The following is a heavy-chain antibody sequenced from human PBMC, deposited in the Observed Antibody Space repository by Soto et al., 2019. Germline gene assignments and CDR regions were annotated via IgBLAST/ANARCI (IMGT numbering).Heavy chain of an antibody. J-gene: IGHJ6*02. V-gene: IGHV4-59*01. Sequence: SETLSLTCTVSGGSISSYYWSWIRQPPGKGLEWIGYIYYSGSTNYNPSLKSRVTISVDTPKNQFSLKLSSVTAADTAVYYCARVIGGYDYYYYYGMDVWGQGTTVTVSS. CDR2: IYYSGST. D-gene: IGHD5-12*01. CDR3: ARVIGGYDYYYYYGMDV. CDR1: GGSISSYY.